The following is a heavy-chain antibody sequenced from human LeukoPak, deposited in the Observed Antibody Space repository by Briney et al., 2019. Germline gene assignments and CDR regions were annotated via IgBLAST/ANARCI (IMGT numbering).Heavy chain of an antibody. D-gene: IGHD3-9*01. CDR2: IYTSGST. V-gene: IGHV4-4*07. CDR1: GGSISSYY. CDR3: ARDAGLRYFDWLFGAFDI. J-gene: IGHJ3*02. Sequence: PSETLSLTCTVSGGSISSYYWSWIRQPAGKGLEWIGRIYTSGSTNYNPSLKSRVTMSVDTSKNQFSLKLSSVTAADTAVYYCARDAGLRYFDWLFGAFDIWGQGTMVTVSS.